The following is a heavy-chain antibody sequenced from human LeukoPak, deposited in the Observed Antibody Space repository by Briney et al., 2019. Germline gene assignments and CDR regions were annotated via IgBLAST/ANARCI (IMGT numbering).Heavy chain of an antibody. D-gene: IGHD3-10*01. J-gene: IGHJ4*02. CDR2: IYYSGST. CDR1: GGSISSYY. Sequence: PSETLSLTCTVSGGSISSYYWSWIRQPPGKGLEWIGYIYYSGSTYYNPSLKSRVTISVDTSKNQFSLKLSSVTAADTAVYYCARDLVRGGFDYWGQGTLVTVSS. CDR3: ARDLVRGGFDY. V-gene: IGHV4-59*12.